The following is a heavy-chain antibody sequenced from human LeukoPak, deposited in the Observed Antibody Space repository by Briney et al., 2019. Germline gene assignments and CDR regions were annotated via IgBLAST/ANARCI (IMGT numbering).Heavy chain of an antibody. V-gene: IGHV3-30-3*01. J-gene: IGHJ4*02. D-gene: IGHD5-18*01. CDR2: ISYDGSNK. CDR3: ARSYGYNFDY. CDR1: GFTFSSYA. Sequence: PGGSLRLSCAASGFTFSSYAMHWVRQAPGKGLEWVAVISYDGSNKYYADSVKGRFTISRDNSKNTLYLQMDSLRAEDTAVYYCARSYGYNFDYWGQGTLVTVSS.